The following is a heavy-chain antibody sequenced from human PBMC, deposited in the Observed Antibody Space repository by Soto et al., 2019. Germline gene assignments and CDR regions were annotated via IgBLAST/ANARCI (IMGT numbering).Heavy chain of an antibody. CDR1: GYTFTSSG. J-gene: IGHJ3*02. CDR3: ARDKGITGTNDAFDI. CDR2: ISAYNGNT. V-gene: IGHV1-18*01. D-gene: IGHD1-20*01. Sequence: ASVKVSCKASGYTFTSSGISWVRHAPGQGLEWMGWISAYNGNTNYAQKLQGRVTMTTDTSTSTAYMELRSLRSDDTAVYYCARDKGITGTNDAFDIWGQGTMVTVSS.